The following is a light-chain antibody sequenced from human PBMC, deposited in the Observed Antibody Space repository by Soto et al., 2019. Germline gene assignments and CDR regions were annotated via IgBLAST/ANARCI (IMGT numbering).Light chain of an antibody. CDR1: QSVTSY. Sequence: TQSPATPSVSPGERATLCCRASQSVTSYLAWYQQKPGQAPRLLIYDVSTRATGVPARFSGSGSGTEFTLTISSLEPEDFAVYYCEQGSNRPHTFGQGTRLEIK. CDR3: EQGSNRPHT. V-gene: IGKV3-11*01. J-gene: IGKJ5*01. CDR2: DVS.